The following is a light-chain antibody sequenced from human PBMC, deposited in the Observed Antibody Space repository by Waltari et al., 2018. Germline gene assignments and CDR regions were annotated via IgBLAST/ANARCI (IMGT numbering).Light chain of an antibody. V-gene: IGLV7-43*01. CDR1: TGVGTTKYY. CDR2: DTD. Sequence: VLTQEPSLTVSPGGTVTLTCDSTTGVGTTKYYPTWFQQKPGQSPRTLIYDTDKKHSWTPARFSGSLLGGKAALTLSNVQPEDEADYYCSLYYGDARWVFGGGTKLTVL. J-gene: IGLJ3*02. CDR3: SLYYGDARWV.